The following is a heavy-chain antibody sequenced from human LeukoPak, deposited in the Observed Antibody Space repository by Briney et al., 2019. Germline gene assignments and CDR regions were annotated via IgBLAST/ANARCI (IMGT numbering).Heavy chain of an antibody. V-gene: IGHV3-74*01. J-gene: IGHJ4*02. CDR1: GFTFSTYW. CDR3: ARHLNYYPDY. Sequence: PGGSQRLSCAASGFTFSTYWMHWVRQAPGKGLVWVSRISSDGSITSYADSVKGRFTISRDNAKNTLYLQMNSLRAEDTAVYYCARHLNYYPDYWGQGTLVTVSS. D-gene: IGHD3-22*01. CDR2: ISSDGSIT.